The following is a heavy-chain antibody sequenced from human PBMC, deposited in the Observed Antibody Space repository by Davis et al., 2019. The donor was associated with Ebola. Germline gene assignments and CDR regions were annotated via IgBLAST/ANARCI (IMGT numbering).Heavy chain of an antibody. CDR3: ARVAADSSCFDY. CDR1: GYTFTSYG. J-gene: IGHJ4*02. V-gene: IGHV1-2*04. Sequence: ASVKVSCKASGYTFTSYGISWVRQAPGQGLEWMGWINPNSGGTNYAQKFQGWVTMTRDTSISTAYMELSRLRSDDTAVYYCARVAADSSCFDYWGQGTLVTVSS. D-gene: IGHD6-6*01. CDR2: INPNSGGT.